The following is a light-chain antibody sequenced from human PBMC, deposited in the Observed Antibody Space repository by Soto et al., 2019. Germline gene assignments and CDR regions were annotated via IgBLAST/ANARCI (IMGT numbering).Light chain of an antibody. V-gene: IGKV1-5*03. CDR3: QQYNSYPTT. Sequence: DGQMTQSPSPLSASIGDTVTITCRASQTIVTWLAWYQQKPGRPPNLLRYMASILESGVPSRFSGRGSGTEFTLTISGLQPDDLGTYYCQQYNSYPTTFGEGTKLDI. CDR2: MAS. J-gene: IGKJ2*01. CDR1: QTIVTW.